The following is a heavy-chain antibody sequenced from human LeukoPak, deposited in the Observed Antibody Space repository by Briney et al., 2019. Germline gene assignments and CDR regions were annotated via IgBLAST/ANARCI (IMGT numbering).Heavy chain of an antibody. CDR1: GGSISSSSYY. CDR2: IYYSGST. Sequence: SETLSLTCTVSGGSISSSSYYWGWIRQPPGKGLEWIGSIYYSGSTYYNPSLKSRVTISVDTSKNQFSLKLSSVTAADTAVYYCARASKDTAMVIDYWGQGTLVTVSS. V-gene: IGHV4-39*01. D-gene: IGHD5-18*01. J-gene: IGHJ4*02. CDR3: ARASKDTAMVIDY.